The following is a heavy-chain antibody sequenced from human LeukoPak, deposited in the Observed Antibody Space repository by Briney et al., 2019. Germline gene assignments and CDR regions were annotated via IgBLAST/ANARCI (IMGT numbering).Heavy chain of an antibody. CDR2: ISSSSSYI. D-gene: IGHD5-12*01. CDR3: ARRDGSGYSGCDVEYYYYGMDV. Sequence: SGGSLRLSCAASGFTFSSYSMNWVRQAPGKGLEWVSSISSSSSYIYYADSVKGRFTISRDNAKNSLYLQMNSLRAEDTAVYYCARRDGSGYSGCDVEYYYYGMDVWGQGTTVTVSS. CDR1: GFTFSSYS. J-gene: IGHJ6*02. V-gene: IGHV3-21*01.